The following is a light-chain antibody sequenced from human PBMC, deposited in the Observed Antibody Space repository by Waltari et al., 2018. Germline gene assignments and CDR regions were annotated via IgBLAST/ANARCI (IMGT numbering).Light chain of an antibody. CDR1: QDITGW. J-gene: IGKJ4*01. CDR2: SVS. CDR3: QQATSFPPT. V-gene: IGKV1-12*01. Sequence: DIQMTQSPSSVSASVGDRVTITCRASQDITGWLAWYQQKPGKGPKMLMYSVSTLQSGVPTRCSGSGSGTKFTLTIASLQSEDSGTYYCQQATSFPPTFGGGTKVE.